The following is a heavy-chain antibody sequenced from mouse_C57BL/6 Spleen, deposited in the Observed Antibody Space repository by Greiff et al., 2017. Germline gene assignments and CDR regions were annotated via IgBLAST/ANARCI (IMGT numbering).Heavy chain of an antibody. V-gene: IGHV1-61*01. D-gene: IGHD1-1*01. J-gene: IGHJ2*01. CDR1: GYTFTSYW. CDR2: IYPSDSET. Sequence: VQLQQPGAELVRPGSSVKLSCKASGYTFTSYWMDWVKQRPGQGLEWIGNIYPSDSETHYNQKFKDKATLTVDKSSSTAYMQLSSLTSEDSAVYYCARTYYYGSSYEYYWGQGTTLTVSS. CDR3: ARTYYYGSSYEYY.